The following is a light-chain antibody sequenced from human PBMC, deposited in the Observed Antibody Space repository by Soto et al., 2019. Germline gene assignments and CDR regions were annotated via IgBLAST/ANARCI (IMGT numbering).Light chain of an antibody. CDR3: SSYTSSSTYV. J-gene: IGLJ1*01. Sequence: QSVLTHPASVSGAPGQSITISCTGTSIDVGGYNYVSWYQQHPGKAPKLMIYDVSNRPSGVSNRFSGSKSGNTASLTISGLQAEDEADYYCSSYTSSSTYVFGTGNKVTVL. CDR1: SIDVGGYNY. CDR2: DVS. V-gene: IGLV2-14*01.